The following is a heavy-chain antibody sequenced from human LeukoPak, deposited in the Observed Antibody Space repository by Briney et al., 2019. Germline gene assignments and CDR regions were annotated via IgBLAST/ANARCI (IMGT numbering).Heavy chain of an antibody. CDR3: ARRKRGSGVFYAMDV. V-gene: IGHV4-39*01. D-gene: IGHD3-10*01. CDR2: IYYSGST. J-gene: IGHJ6*02. Sequence: SETLSLTCTVSGDSISSSINYWAWIRQPPGKGLEWIGIIYYSGSTYYNPSLKSRVTISVDTSKNQFSLKLSSVTAADTGVYYCARRKRGSGVFYAMDVWGRGTTVTVSS. CDR1: GDSISSSINY.